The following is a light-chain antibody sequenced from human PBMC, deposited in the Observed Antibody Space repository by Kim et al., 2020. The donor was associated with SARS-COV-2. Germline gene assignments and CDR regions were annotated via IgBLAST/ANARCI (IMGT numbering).Light chain of an antibody. CDR3: QVWDGSSDHYV. V-gene: IGLV3-21*04. Sequence: SYELTQPPSVSVAPGKTAKITCGGDNIGSKSVHWYQQKPSQAPVLVIYYVSDRPSGIPERFSGSDSGNTATLTISRVEAGDEADYYCQVWDGSSDHYVFGSGTRVTVL. CDR1: NIGSKS. CDR2: YVS. J-gene: IGLJ1*01.